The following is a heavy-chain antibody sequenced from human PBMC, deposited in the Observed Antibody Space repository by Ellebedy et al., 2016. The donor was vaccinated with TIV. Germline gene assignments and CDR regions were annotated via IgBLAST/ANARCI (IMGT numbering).Heavy chain of an antibody. CDR1: GYTFISYS. V-gene: IGHV1-18*04. J-gene: IGHJ6*02. CDR2: ISPYNGDT. Sequence: AASVKVSCKASGYTFISYSISWVRQAPGQGLEWLGWISPYNGDTNYAQKVQDRVTMTTDTSTSTAYIELRSLRSDDTAVYYCARQCTSTSCYNLGYGMDVWGHGTTVTVSS. CDR3: ARQCTSTSCYNLGYGMDV. D-gene: IGHD2-2*02.